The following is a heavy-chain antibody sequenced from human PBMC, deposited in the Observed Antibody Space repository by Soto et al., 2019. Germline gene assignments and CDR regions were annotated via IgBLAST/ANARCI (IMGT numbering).Heavy chain of an antibody. Sequence: QVQLVQSGAEVKKPGASVKVSCKASGYTFNAFYVHWVRQAPGNGLEWMGWMNPNNGDTYYAKKCACWVRMTSDTSISTAYMELRELKSDDSAVYFCAIAWGAGNFFYFNSWGQGTLVTVSS. CDR3: AIAWGAGNFFYFNS. V-gene: IGHV1-2*04. CDR2: MNPNNGDT. J-gene: IGHJ4*02. CDR1: GYTFNAFY. D-gene: IGHD3-10*01.